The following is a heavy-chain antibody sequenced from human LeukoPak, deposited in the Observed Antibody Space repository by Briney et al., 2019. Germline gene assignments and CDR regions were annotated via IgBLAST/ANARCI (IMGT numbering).Heavy chain of an antibody. D-gene: IGHD3-10*01. V-gene: IGHV4-38-2*02. CDR2: IYHSGTT. Sequence: SETLSLTCTVSRYSISNAYYWGWIRQPPGKGLEWIGSIYHSGTTYYNPSLKSRVTISVDTSKNQFSLNLSSVTAADTAVYYCARSDGYGLVGIWGQGTMVTVSS. J-gene: IGHJ3*02. CDR3: ARSDGYGLVGI. CDR1: RYSISNAYY.